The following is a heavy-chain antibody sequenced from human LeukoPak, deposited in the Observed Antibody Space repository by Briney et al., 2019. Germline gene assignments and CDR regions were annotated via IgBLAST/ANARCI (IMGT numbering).Heavy chain of an antibody. CDR3: AKVHIWFGELFLPSAFDI. Sequence: GGSLRLSCAASGFTFSSYAMSWVRQAPGKGLEWVSAISGSGGSTYYADSVKGRFTISRDNSKNTLYLQMNSLRAEDTAVYYCAKVHIWFGELFLPSAFDIWGQGIMVTVSS. CDR1: GFTFSSYA. D-gene: IGHD3-10*01. J-gene: IGHJ3*02. V-gene: IGHV3-23*01. CDR2: ISGSGGST.